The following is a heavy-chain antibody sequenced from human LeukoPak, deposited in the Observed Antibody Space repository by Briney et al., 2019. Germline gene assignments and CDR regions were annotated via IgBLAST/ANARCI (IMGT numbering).Heavy chain of an antibody. V-gene: IGHV5-51*01. CDR3: ARQRFTTRAYAGNWFDP. Sequence: GESLKISCKGSGYSFTSYWIGWVRQMPGKGLDWMGIIYPGDSDTRYSPSFQGQVTISADKSISTAYLQWSSLKASDTAMYYCARQRFTTRAYAGNWFDPWGQGTLVTVSS. D-gene: IGHD3-16*01. CDR1: GYSFTSYW. J-gene: IGHJ5*02. CDR2: IYPGDSDT.